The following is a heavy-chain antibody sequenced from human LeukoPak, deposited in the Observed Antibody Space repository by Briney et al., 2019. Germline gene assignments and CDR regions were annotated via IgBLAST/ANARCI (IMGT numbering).Heavy chain of an antibody. D-gene: IGHD3-3*01. CDR1: GFTFSSYA. CDR2: ISYDGSHK. Sequence: GRSLRLSCAASGFTFSSYAMHWVRQAPGKGLEWVAVISYDGSHKYYADSVKGRFTISRDNPKNTLYLQMNSLRTEDTAVYYCARAPRIFGVVPYFDYWGQGTLVTVSS. V-gene: IGHV3-30*04. CDR3: ARAPRIFGVVPYFDY. J-gene: IGHJ4*02.